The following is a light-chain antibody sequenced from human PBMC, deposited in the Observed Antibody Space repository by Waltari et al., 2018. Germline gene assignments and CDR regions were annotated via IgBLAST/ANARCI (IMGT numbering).Light chain of an antibody. Sequence: DIQMTQSPSSLSASIGDRVTITCRASQNIGKYLNWYQHKPGKAPKLLIYAASSLLSGVPSRFSGSGSGTDFTLTISSLQPEDFATYYCQQSSSTPQSTFGQGTRLEIK. CDR2: AAS. J-gene: IGKJ5*01. V-gene: IGKV1-39*01. CDR1: QNIGKY. CDR3: QQSSSTPQST.